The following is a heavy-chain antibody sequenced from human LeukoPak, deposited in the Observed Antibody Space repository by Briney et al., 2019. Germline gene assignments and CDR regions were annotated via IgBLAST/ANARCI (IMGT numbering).Heavy chain of an antibody. CDR3: AGDGYSSSWGGFDP. V-gene: IGHV4-59*01. J-gene: IGHJ5*02. CDR2: IYYSGST. D-gene: IGHD6-13*01. CDR1: GGSISSYY. Sequence: PSETLSLTCTVSGGSISSYYWSWIWQPPGKGLEWIGYIYYSGSTNYNPSLKSRVTISVDTSKNQFSLKLSSVTAADTAVYYCAGDGYSSSWGGFDPWGQGTLVTVSS.